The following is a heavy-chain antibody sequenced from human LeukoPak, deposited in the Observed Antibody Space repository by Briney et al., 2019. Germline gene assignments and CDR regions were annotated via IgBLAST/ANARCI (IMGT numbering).Heavy chain of an antibody. V-gene: IGHV4-39*07. D-gene: IGHD6-6*01. CDR1: GGSMSSGDYY. J-gene: IGHJ4*02. CDR2: IYYSGRT. Sequence: SETLSLTCTVAGGSMSSGDYYWAWVRQPPGKGLEWSGSIYYSGRTFYKSSLTSRVAISIDASKSQFSLRLSSVTAADTAVYYRVRATSSSAHYWGQGTLVTVSS. CDR3: VRATSSSAHY.